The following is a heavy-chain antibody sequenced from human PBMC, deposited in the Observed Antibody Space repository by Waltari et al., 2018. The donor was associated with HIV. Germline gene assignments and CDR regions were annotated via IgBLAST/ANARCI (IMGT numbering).Heavy chain of an antibody. CDR1: GFTFSSYT. J-gene: IGHJ4*02. CDR3: ARLFGSYYYDAAGYYFDY. Sequence: VQLVESGGGLVKPGGSLRLSCAASGFTFSSYTITWVRQAPGKGLEGVSSISSSSSYIYRAESLKGRINISRDNAKRSVFLQMNRLRAEDTAVYYCARLFGSYYYDAAGYYFDYWGQGTLVTVSS. V-gene: IGHV3-21*01. CDR2: ISSSSSYI. D-gene: IGHD3-22*01.